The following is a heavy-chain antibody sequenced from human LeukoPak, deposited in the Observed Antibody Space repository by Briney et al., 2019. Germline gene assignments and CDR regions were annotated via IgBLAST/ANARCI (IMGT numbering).Heavy chain of an antibody. CDR3: AVSGTAMGYANYFYSYMDV. CDR2: INPNSGGT. V-gene: IGHV1-2*02. D-gene: IGHD5-18*01. J-gene: IGHJ6*03. CDR1: GYTFTGYY. Sequence: ASVKVSCKASGYTFTGYYMHWVRQAPGQGLEWMGWINPNSGGTNYAQKFQGRVTMTRDTSISTAYMELSRLRSEDTAVYYCAVSGTAMGYANYFYSYMDVWGKGTTVTVSS.